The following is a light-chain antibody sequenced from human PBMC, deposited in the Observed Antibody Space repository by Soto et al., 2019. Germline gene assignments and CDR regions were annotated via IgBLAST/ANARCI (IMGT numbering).Light chain of an antibody. J-gene: IGKJ4*01. Sequence: DIQMTQSPSTLSASVGDRVTITCRASQSISSWLAWYQQKPGKAPKLLIYKASNLQSGVPSRFSGSGSGADFTLTISSLQPDDFATYFCQQYSSYPLTFGGGTQVEI. CDR1: QSISSW. V-gene: IGKV1-5*03. CDR2: KAS. CDR3: QQYSSYPLT.